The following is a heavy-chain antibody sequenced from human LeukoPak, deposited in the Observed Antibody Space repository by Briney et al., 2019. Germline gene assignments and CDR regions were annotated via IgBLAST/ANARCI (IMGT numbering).Heavy chain of an antibody. D-gene: IGHD7-27*01. CDR1: GFTVSSNY. Sequence: GGSLRLSCAVSGFTVSSNYMSWVRQAPGKGLEWVSVIYSGGSTYYADSVKGRFTISRDNSKNTLYLQMNSLRAEDTAVYYCARVSRWGLNHNPHYWGQGTLVTVSS. J-gene: IGHJ4*02. CDR3: ARVSRWGLNHNPHY. CDR2: IYSGGST. V-gene: IGHV3-53*01.